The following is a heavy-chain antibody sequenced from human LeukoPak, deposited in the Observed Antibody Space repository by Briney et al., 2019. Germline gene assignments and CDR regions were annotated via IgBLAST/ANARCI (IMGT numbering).Heavy chain of an antibody. CDR1: GFTFSSYW. Sequence: PGGSLRLSCAASGFTFSSYWMHWVRQAPGKGLVWVSRINSNGGTTTYADSVKGRFSISRDNAKNTLYLQMNSLRAEDTAVYYCARQADYIPGGAFDIWGQGTMVTVSS. CDR2: INSNGGTT. CDR3: ARQADYIPGGAFDI. V-gene: IGHV3-74*01. D-gene: IGHD4-11*01. J-gene: IGHJ3*02.